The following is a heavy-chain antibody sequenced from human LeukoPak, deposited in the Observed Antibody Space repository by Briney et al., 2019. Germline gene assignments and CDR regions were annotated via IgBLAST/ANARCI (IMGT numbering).Heavy chain of an antibody. CDR2: IYYGGTT. J-gene: IGHJ4*02. CDR3: ARRGLVVIPV. V-gene: IGHV4-39*01. CDR1: GGSVGSSDSY. Sequence: SETLSLTCTVSGGSVGSSDSYWVWVRQPPGKGLEWVGSIYYGGTTHYSPSLKSRLTISADTSRNQFSLSLTSVTAADTAVYFCARRGLVVIPVWGQGTLVAVSS. D-gene: IGHD2-21*01.